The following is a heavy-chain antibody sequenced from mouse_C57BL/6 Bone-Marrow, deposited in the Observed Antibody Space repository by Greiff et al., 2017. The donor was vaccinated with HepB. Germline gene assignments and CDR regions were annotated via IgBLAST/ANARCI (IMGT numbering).Heavy chain of an antibody. V-gene: IGHV14-1*01. J-gene: IGHJ2*01. Sequence: EVQLQQSGAELVRPGASVKLSCTASGFNITDYYMHWVKQRPEQGLEWIGRIDPEDGDAEYAPKFQGKATMTAETSSNTAYLQLSSLTSEDTAVYYGTTWILRDPYYFDYWGQGTTLTVSS. CDR1: GFNITDYY. D-gene: IGHD1-1*01. CDR3: TTWILRDPYYFDY. CDR2: IDPEDGDA.